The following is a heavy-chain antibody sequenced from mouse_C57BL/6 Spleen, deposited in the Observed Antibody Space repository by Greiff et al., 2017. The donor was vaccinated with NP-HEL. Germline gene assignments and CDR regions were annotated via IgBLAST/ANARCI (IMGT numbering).Heavy chain of an antibody. CDR1: GFSLTSYG. CDR3: ASSKLGRFAY. Sequence: VMLVESGPGLVAPSQSLSITCTVSGFSLTSYGVDWVRQSPGKGLEWLGVIWGVGSTNYNSALKSRLSISKDNSKSQVFLKMNSLQTDDTAMYYCASSKLGRFAYWGQGTLVTVSA. CDR2: IWGVGST. D-gene: IGHD4-1*01. V-gene: IGHV2-6*01. J-gene: IGHJ3*01.